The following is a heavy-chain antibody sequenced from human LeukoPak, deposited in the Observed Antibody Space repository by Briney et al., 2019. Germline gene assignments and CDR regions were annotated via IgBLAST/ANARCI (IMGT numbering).Heavy chain of an antibody. Sequence: ASVKVSCKASGYTFTSYYMHWVRQAPGQGLEWMGIINPSGGSTSYAQKFQGRVTMTRDTSTSTVYMGLSSLRSEDTAVYYCAVQIRRILDYWGQGTLVTVSS. CDR1: GYTFTSYY. V-gene: IGHV1-46*01. CDR2: INPSGGST. CDR3: AVQIRRILDY. J-gene: IGHJ4*02.